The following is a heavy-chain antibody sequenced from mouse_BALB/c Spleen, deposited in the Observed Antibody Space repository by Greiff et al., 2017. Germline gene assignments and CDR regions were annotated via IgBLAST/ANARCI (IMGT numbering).Heavy chain of an antibody. D-gene: IGHD1-1*01. Sequence: EVQGVESGGDLVKPGGSLKLSCAASGFTFSSYGMSWVRQTPDKRLEWVATISSGGSYTYYPDSVKGRFTISRDNAKNTLYLQMSSLKSEDTAMYYCARPLYGSSYYAMDYWGQGTSVTVSS. CDR1: GFTFSSYG. CDR2: ISSGGSYT. CDR3: ARPLYGSSYYAMDY. J-gene: IGHJ4*01. V-gene: IGHV5-6*01.